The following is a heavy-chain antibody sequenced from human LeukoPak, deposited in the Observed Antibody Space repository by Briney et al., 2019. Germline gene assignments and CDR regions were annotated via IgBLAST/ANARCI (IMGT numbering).Heavy chain of an antibody. D-gene: IGHD3-10*01. CDR3: ARNNPTYYYGSGSYYLDYFDY. CDR1: GGSISSGGYY. Sequence: SQTLSLTCTVSGGSISSGGYYWSWIRQPPGKGLEWIGYIYHSGSTYYNPSLKSRVTISVDRSKNQFSLKLTSVTAADTAVYYCARNNPTYYYGSGSYYLDYFDYWGQGTLVTVSS. J-gene: IGHJ4*02. CDR2: IYHSGST. V-gene: IGHV4-30-2*02.